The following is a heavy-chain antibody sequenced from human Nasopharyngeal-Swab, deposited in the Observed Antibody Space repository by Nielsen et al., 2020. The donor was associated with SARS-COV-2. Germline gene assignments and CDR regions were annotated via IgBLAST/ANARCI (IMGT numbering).Heavy chain of an antibody. CDR3: ARYCSTTSCPRGFDY. D-gene: IGHD2-2*01. Sequence: VGQAAGKGLEWVAHIKQSGSGQYYVDSVKGRFTISRDNAKNSLSLQMNSLRAEDTAVYYCARYCSTTSCPRGFDYWGQGTLVTVSS. V-gene: IGHV3-7*01. J-gene: IGHJ4*02. CDR2: IKQSGSGQ.